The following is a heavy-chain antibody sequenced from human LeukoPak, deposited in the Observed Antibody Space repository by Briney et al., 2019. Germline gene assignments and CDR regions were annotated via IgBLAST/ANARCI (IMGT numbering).Heavy chain of an antibody. CDR3: ARGGKTYYDFWSGHVLRRGAHNWFDP. CDR1: GGSISSSSYY. V-gene: IGHV4-39*07. J-gene: IGHJ5*02. Sequence: SETLSLTCTVSGGSISSSSYYWGWIRQPPGKGLEWIGSIYYSGSTYYNPSLKSRVTMSVDTSKNQFSLKLSSVTAADTAVYYCARGGKTYYDFWSGHVLRRGAHNWFDPWGQGTLVTVSS. CDR2: IYYSGST. D-gene: IGHD3-3*01.